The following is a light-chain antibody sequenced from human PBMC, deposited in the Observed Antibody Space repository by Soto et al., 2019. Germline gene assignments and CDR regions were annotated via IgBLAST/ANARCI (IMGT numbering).Light chain of an antibody. CDR2: KAS. J-gene: IGKJ4*01. CDR1: QSISSW. Sequence: TLSASVGDRVTITCRASQSISSWLAWYQQKPGKAPKLLIYKASSLESGVPSRFSGSGSGTEFTLTISSLQPDDFATYYCQQYNSYPLTFGGGTKVEIK. CDR3: QQYNSYPLT. V-gene: IGKV1-5*03.